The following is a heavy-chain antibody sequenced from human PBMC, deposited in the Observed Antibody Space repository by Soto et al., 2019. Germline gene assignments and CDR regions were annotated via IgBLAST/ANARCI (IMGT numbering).Heavy chain of an antibody. CDR1: GYTFTSYG. J-gene: IGHJ6*02. D-gene: IGHD3-10*01. CDR3: ARDRGFDFGRENYFYYYGMDV. CDR2: ISAYNGHT. V-gene: IGHV1-18*01. Sequence: QVQLVQSGAEVKKPGASVKVSCKASGYTFTSYGINWVRQAPGQGLEWMGWISAYNGHTDYAQKLQGRITMTTDTSTSTADMELRSLRSDDTAVFYCARDRGFDFGRENYFYYYGMDVWGQGTTVTVSS.